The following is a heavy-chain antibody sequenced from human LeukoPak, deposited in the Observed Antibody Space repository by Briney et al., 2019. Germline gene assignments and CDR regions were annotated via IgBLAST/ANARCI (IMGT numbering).Heavy chain of an antibody. CDR1: GFTFSSNA. Sequence: PGRSLRLSCAASGFTFSSNAMAWVRQAPGKGLEWVSAIGGSVDYTFYAESVKGRFTTSRDNSKNTLYLQMSGLRVEDTAVYYCAKELVSRSSLTFDSWGQGALVTVSS. CDR2: IGGSVDYT. CDR3: AKELVSRSSLTFDS. V-gene: IGHV3-23*01. J-gene: IGHJ4*02. D-gene: IGHD6-13*01.